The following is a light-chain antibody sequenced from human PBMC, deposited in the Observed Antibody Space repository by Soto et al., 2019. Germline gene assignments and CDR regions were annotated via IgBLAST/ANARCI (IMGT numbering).Light chain of an antibody. CDR3: QVWDITTDHDV. Sequence: SYELTQRPSVSVAPEKTARLTCGGDNIGSKRVHWYRQKPGQAPVLVIYYDSDRPSGIPERFSGSNSGNTATLTINRVEAGDEADYYCQVWDITTDHDVFGTGTKLTVL. CDR2: YDS. CDR1: NIGSKR. J-gene: IGLJ1*01. V-gene: IGLV3-21*04.